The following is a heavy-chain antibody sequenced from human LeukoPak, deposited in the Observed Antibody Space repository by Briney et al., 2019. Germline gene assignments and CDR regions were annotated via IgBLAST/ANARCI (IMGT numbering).Heavy chain of an antibody. V-gene: IGHV1-69*01. J-gene: IGHJ5*02. D-gene: IGHD3-3*01. CDR3: ASGGYDFWSGWNRYNWFDP. CDR1: GGTFSSYA. CDR2: IIPIFGTA. Sequence: GSSVKVSCKASGGTFSSYAISWVRQAPGQGLEWMGGIIPIFGTANYAQKFQGRVTITADESTSTAYMELSSLRPEDTAVYYCASGGYDFWSGWNRYNWFDPWGQGTLVTVSS.